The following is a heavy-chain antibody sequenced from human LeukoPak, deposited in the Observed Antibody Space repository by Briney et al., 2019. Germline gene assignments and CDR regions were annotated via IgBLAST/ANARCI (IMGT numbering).Heavy chain of an antibody. CDR2: IYYSGST. V-gene: IGHV4-59*01. CDR3: AGDRRDGLFDY. D-gene: IGHD5-24*01. J-gene: IGHJ4*02. CDR1: GGSISSYY. Sequence: SETLPLTCTVSGGSISSYYWSWIRQPPGKGLEWIGYIYYSGSTNYNPSLKSRVTISVDTSKNQFSLKLSSVTAADTAVYYCAGDRRDGLFDYWGQGTLVTVSS.